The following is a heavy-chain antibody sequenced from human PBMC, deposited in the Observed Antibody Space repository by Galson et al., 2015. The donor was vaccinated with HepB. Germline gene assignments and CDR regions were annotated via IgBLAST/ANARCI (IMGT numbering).Heavy chain of an antibody. V-gene: IGHV3-33*01. CDR2: TRYDGSRE. D-gene: IGHD3-10*01. J-gene: IGHJ4*02. Sequence: SLRLSCAASGFIFSSHGMHWVRQAPGKGLEWVAFTRYDGSREYYADSVKGRFTISRDNAKNSLYLQMNSLRAEDTAVYYCARVERVLWFGELFDYWGQGTLVTVSS. CDR3: ARVERVLWFGELFDY. CDR1: GFIFSSHG.